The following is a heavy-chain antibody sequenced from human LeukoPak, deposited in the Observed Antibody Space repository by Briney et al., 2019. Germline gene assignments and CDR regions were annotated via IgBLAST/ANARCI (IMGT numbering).Heavy chain of an antibody. J-gene: IGHJ4*02. CDR3: AKDGSYYYGSGGYYRGGYFDY. CDR2: ISGSGGST. V-gene: IGHV3-23*01. Sequence: GGSLRLSCAASGFTFSSYAMSWVRQAPGKGLEWVSAISGSGGSTYYADSVKGRFTISRDNSKNTLYLQMNSLRAEDTAVYYCAKDGSYYYGSGGYYRGGYFDYWGQGTLVTVSS. D-gene: IGHD3-10*01. CDR1: GFTFSSYA.